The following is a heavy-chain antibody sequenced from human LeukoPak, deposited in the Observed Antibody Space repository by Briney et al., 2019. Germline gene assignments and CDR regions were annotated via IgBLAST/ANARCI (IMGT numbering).Heavy chain of an antibody. J-gene: IGHJ5*02. V-gene: IGHV1-69*04. D-gene: IGHD2-8*01. CDR2: IIPILGIA. CDR1: GGTFSSYA. CDR3: ARSCTNGVCTGWFDP. Sequence: GASVKVSCKASGGTFSSYAISWVRQAPGQGLEWMGRIIPILGIANYAQKFQGRVTITADKSTSTAYMELSSLRSDGTAVYYCARSCTNGVCTGWFDPWGQGTLVTVSS.